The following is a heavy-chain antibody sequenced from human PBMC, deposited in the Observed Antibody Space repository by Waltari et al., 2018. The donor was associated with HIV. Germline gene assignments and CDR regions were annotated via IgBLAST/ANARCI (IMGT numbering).Heavy chain of an antibody. CDR2: IKQDGGEK. D-gene: IGHD4-4*01. J-gene: IGHJ6*02. CDR3: ARDRPPDDYSNYYYHYGMDV. V-gene: IGHV3-7*01. Sequence: EVQLVESGGGLVQPGGSRRLSCAASGFTFSSFWMSWVRQAPGTGLEWVANIKQDGGEKYYVDSVKGRCTISRDNAKKSLYLQMNSLRAEDTAVYYCARDRPPDDYSNYYYHYGMDVWGQGTTVTVSS. CDR1: GFTFSSFW.